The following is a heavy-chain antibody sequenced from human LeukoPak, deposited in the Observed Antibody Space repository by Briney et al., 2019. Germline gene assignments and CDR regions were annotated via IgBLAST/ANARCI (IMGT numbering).Heavy chain of an antibody. Sequence: ASVKVSCKASGYTFTGYYMHWVRQAPGQGLEWMGWINPNSGGTNYAQKFQGRVTMTRDTSISTAYMELSRLRSDDTAVYYWARVSGVVFRGMDVWGQGTTVTVSS. J-gene: IGHJ6*02. CDR2: INPNSGGT. CDR3: ARVSGVVFRGMDV. CDR1: GYTFTGYY. V-gene: IGHV1-2*02. D-gene: IGHD3-3*01.